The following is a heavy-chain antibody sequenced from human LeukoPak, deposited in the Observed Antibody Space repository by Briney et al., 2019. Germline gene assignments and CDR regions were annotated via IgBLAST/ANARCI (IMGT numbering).Heavy chain of an antibody. Sequence: GGSLRLSCAASGFTFSNYAMSWVRQAPGRGLEWVSAISGSSGLTYYADSVKGRFTISRDNSKDTLFLQMHSLRPGDTAVYYCVREDTPATANYWGQGTLVTISS. D-gene: IGHD2-21*02. J-gene: IGHJ4*02. CDR2: ISGSSGLT. CDR3: VREDTPATANY. V-gene: IGHV3-23*01. CDR1: GFTFSNYA.